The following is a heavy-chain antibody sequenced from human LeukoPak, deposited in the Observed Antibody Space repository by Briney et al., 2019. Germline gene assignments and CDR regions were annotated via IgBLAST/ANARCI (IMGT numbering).Heavy chain of an antibody. D-gene: IGHD2-2*01. Sequence: PSETLSLTCAVYGGSFCGYYWNWIRQPPGKGLEWIGEINHSGSTNYNPSLKSRVTISLDTSKNQFSLSLSSVTAADTAVYYCASFVVVPAATSDAFDIWGQGTMVTVSS. CDR1: GGSFCGYY. J-gene: IGHJ3*02. CDR3: ASFVVVPAATSDAFDI. CDR2: INHSGST. V-gene: IGHV4-34*01.